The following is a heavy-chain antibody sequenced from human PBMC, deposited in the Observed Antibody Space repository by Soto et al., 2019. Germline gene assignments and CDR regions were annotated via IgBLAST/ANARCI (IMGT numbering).Heavy chain of an antibody. V-gene: IGHV4-30-4*01. J-gene: IGHJ4*02. Sequence: SETLSLTCTVSGGSISSGDHYWSWIRQPPGKGLEWIGYIYYSGSTYYNPSLKSRVTISVDTSKNQFSLKLSSVTAADTAVYYCALQNGDTAMVSLDYWGQGTLVTVS. CDR3: ALQNGDTAMVSLDY. CDR1: GGSISSGDHY. D-gene: IGHD5-18*01. CDR2: IYYSGST.